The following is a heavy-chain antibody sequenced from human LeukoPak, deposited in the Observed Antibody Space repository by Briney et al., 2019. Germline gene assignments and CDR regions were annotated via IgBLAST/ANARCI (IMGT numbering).Heavy chain of an antibody. CDR2: INHSGGT. CDR1: GGSLSDSY. V-gene: IGHV4-34*01. J-gene: IGHJ4*02. CDR3: ARVRADSSGWSPDFDY. D-gene: IGHD6-19*01. Sequence: PSETLSLTCAVSGGSLSDSYWSWIRQSPGKGLEWIGEINHSGGTNYNPSLKRRVTISVDPSKSHSSLRVTSVTAADTAVYYCARVRADSSGWSPDFDYWGQGTLVTVSS.